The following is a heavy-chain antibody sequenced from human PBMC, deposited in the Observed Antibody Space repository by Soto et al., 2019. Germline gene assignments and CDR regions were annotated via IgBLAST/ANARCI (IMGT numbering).Heavy chain of an antibody. V-gene: IGHV3-21*01. J-gene: IGHJ5*02. CDR3: ARESTMVRGVTPLMWFDP. Sequence: GGSLRLSCAASGFTFSSYSMNWVRQAPGKGLEWVSSISSSSYIYYADSVKGRFTISRDNAKNSLYLQMNSLRAEDTAVYYCARESTMVRGVTPLMWFDPWGQGTLVTVSS. D-gene: IGHD3-10*01. CDR1: GFTFSSYS. CDR2: ISSSSYI.